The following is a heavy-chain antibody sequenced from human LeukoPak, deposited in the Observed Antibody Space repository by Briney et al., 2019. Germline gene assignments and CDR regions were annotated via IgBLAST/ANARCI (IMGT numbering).Heavy chain of an antibody. D-gene: IGHD3-22*01. CDR1: GGSVSNYY. CDR3: ARDQYYYDSSGSNAFDI. CDR2: IYYTET. J-gene: IGHJ3*02. Sequence: SETLSLTCTVSGGSVSNYYWSWIRQSPGKGLEWIGYIYYTETSYNPSLKSRVTISADTSKNQFSLKLYSVTAADTAVYYCARDQYYYDSSGSNAFDIWGQGTMVTVSS. V-gene: IGHV4-59*02.